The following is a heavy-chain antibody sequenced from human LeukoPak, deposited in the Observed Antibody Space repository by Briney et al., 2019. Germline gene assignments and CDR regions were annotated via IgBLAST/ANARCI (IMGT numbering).Heavy chain of an antibody. CDR3: ASYSGSSSEYYFDY. D-gene: IGHD6-6*01. J-gene: IGHJ4*02. CDR2: IYTSGST. CDR1: GGSISSGSYY. V-gene: IGHV4-61*02. Sequence: PSETLSLTCTVSGGSISSGSYYWSWIRQPAGKGLEWIGRIYTSGSTNYNPSLKSRVTISVDTSKNQFSLKLSSVTAADTAVYYCASYSGSSSEYYFDYWGQGTLVTVSS.